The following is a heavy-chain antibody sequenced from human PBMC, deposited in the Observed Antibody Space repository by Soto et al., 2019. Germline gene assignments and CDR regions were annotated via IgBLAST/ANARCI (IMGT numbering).Heavy chain of an antibody. V-gene: IGHV3-33*01. CDR3: AREVYGSGEFYYYYGMDV. CDR1: GFTFSSYG. CDR2: IWYDGSNK. J-gene: IGHJ6*02. D-gene: IGHD3-10*01. Sequence: PGGSLRLSCAASGFTFSSYGMHWVRQAPGKGLEWVAVIWYDGSNKYYADSVKGRFTISRDNSKNTLYLQMNSLRAEDTAVYYCAREVYGSGEFYYYYGMDVWGQGTTVTVSS.